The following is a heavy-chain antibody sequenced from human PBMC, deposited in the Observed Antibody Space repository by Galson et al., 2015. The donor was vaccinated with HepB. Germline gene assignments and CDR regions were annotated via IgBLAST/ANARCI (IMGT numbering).Heavy chain of an antibody. CDR1: GFSFSDYW. V-gene: IGHV3-7*03. J-gene: IGHJ4*02. CDR3: VRDRAYKGGNFFDF. CDR2: IRYDEYEY. Sequence: SLRLSCAASGFSFSDYWMSWIRQAPGKRPEWVANIRYDEYEYYYADFVKGRFTISRDTARNSVFLQMSSLRRDDTAVYYCVRDRAYKGGNFFDFWGQGALVTVSS. D-gene: IGHD3-16*01.